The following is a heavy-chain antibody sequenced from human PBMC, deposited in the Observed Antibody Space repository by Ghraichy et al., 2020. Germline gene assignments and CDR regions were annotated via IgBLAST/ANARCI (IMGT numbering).Heavy chain of an antibody. CDR1: GDSISSCSYS. J-gene: IGHJ4*02. Sequence: SETLSLTCTVSGDSISSCSYSWGWIRQPPGKGREWIGSIYYSESTYYNPSLKSRVTISVDTSKNQFSLKLSSVTAADTAVYYCGRHARVGAPVVYFDYWGQGTLGTVSS. D-gene: IGHD1-26*01. V-gene: IGHV4-39*01. CDR3: GRHARVGAPVVYFDY. CDR2: IYYSEST.